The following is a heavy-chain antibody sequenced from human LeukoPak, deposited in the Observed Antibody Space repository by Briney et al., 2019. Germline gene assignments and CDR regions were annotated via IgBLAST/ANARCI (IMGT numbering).Heavy chain of an antibody. CDR1: GFTFSDYY. CDR2: ISSSSSYT. D-gene: IGHD2-15*01. CDR3: ATAGYCSGGSCSDYYYYGMDV. V-gene: IGHV3-11*06. Sequence: GGSLRLSCAASGFTFSDYYMSWIRQAPGKGLEWVSYISSSSSYTNYADSVKGRFTISRDNAKNSLYPQMNSLRAEDTAVYYCATAGYCSGGSCSDYYYYGMDVWGKGTTVTVSS. J-gene: IGHJ6*04.